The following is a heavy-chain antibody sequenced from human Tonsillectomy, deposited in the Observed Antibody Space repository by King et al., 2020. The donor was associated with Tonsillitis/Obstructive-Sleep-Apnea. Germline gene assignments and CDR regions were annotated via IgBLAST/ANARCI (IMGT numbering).Heavy chain of an antibody. CDR1: GGTFSSYA. D-gene: IGHD2-2*02. CDR2: IIPILGIA. V-gene: IGHV1-69*09. J-gene: IGHJ6*03. Sequence: VQLVQSGAEVKKPGSSVKVSCKASGGTFSSYAINWVRQAPGQGLEWMGRIIPILGIANYAQKFQGRVTITADKYTSTAYMELSSLRSEDTAVYYCARGGDCTSISCYTPDDYYMDVWGKGTTVTVSS. CDR3: ARGGDCTSISCYTPDDYYMDV.